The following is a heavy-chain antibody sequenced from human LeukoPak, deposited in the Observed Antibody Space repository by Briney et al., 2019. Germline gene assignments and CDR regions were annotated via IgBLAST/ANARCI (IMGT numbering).Heavy chain of an antibody. Sequence: ASVKVSCKASGYTFTSYGISWVRQAPGQGLEWMGWISAYNGNTNYAQKLQGRATMTTDTSTSTAYMELRSLRSDDTAVYYCAREDRGYCSSTSCRQGSGDLDYWGQGTLVTVSS. CDR3: AREDRGYCSSTSCRQGSGDLDY. CDR1: GYTFTSYG. V-gene: IGHV1-18*01. J-gene: IGHJ4*02. D-gene: IGHD2-2*01. CDR2: ISAYNGNT.